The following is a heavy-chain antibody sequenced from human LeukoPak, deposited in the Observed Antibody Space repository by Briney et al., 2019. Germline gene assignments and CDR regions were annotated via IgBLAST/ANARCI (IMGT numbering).Heavy chain of an antibody. D-gene: IGHD2-21*01. CDR1: GGSINIGTYY. V-gene: IGHV4-61*02. CDR3: ARSVMVIDIDAFDI. CDR2: IYTMGST. Sequence: SQTLSLTCTVSGGSINIGTYYCTWIRQPAGRWLECMGCIYTMGSTNYNPSLKSGSTLSVYTPTNQSSMKLSSVTPADTAVYYCARSVMVIDIDAFDIWGQGTMVTVSS. J-gene: IGHJ3*02.